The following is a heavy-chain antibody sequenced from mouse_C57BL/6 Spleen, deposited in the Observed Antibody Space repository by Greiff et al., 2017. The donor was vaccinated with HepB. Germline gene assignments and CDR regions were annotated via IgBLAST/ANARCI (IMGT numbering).Heavy chain of an antibody. CDR1: GYTFTSYW. CDR2: IDPSDSET. V-gene: IGHV1-52*01. D-gene: IGHD6-1*01. J-gene: IGHJ4*01. Sequence: VQLKQPGAELVRPGSSVKLSCKASGYTFTSYWMHWVKQRPIQGLEWIGNIDPSDSETYYTQKFKDKATLTVDKSSSTAYMQLSSLTSEDSAVYYGAREREPTFYAMDYWGQGTSVTVSS. CDR3: AREREPTFYAMDY.